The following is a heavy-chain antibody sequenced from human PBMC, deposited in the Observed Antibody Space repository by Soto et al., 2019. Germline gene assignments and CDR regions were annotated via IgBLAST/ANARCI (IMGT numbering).Heavy chain of an antibody. CDR3: ARSDSSGYYFWFDP. CDR2: ISAYNGNT. CDR1: GYAFTSYG. Sequence: ASVKVSCKASGYAFTSYGISWVRQAPGQGLEWMGWISAYNGNTNYAQKLQGRVTMTTDTSTSTAYMELRSLRSDDTAVYYCARSDSSGYYFWFDPWGQGTLVTVSS. J-gene: IGHJ5*02. V-gene: IGHV1-18*01. D-gene: IGHD3-22*01.